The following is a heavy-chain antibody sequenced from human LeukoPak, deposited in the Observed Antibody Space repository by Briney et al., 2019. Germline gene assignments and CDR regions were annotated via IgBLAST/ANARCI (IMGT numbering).Heavy chain of an antibody. Sequence: SETLSLTCTVSGGSISSYYLSWIRQTAGKGLEWIGRMYSSGSNYNPSLKSRVTMSIDTSTNQLSLKLSSVTAADTAVYYCARAYEMATIRGVDAFDIWGQGTMVTVSS. CDR1: GGSISSYY. CDR3: ARAYEMATIRGVDAFDI. V-gene: IGHV4-4*07. J-gene: IGHJ3*02. CDR2: MYSSGS. D-gene: IGHD5-24*01.